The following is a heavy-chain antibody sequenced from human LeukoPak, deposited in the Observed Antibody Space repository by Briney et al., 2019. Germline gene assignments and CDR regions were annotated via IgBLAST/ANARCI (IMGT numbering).Heavy chain of an antibody. Sequence: GESLKTSCKGAGYTFTSSWIAWVRQMPGKGLGWMGIINLGDSDTRYSPSFQGQVTISADKSISTAYLQWSSLKASDTAIYFCVYCSGGSSSYGMDVWGQGTTVTVSS. CDR1: GYTFTSSW. V-gene: IGHV5-51*01. J-gene: IGHJ6*02. D-gene: IGHD2-15*01. CDR3: VYCSGGSSSYGMDV. CDR2: INLGDSDT.